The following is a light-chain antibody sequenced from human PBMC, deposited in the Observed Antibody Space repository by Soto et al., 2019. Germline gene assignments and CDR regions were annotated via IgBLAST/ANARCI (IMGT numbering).Light chain of an antibody. CDR3: QQYGSSPRT. J-gene: IGKJ1*01. CDR1: QSVSSVY. Sequence: GTLSLSPGERATLSCRASQSVSSVYLAWYQQRPGQAPSLLMYGASSRATGTPERFSGSGSGTDFTLTISRLEPEDFAVYYCQQYGSSPRTFGQGTKVDIK. V-gene: IGKV3-20*01. CDR2: GAS.